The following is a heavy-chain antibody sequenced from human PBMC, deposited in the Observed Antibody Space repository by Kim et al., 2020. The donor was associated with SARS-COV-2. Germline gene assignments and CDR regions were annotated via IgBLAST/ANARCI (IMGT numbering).Heavy chain of an antibody. J-gene: IGHJ4*02. V-gene: IGHV3-23*01. CDR3: AKVIESSSLLFGRPKYYFDY. CDR2: ISGSGGST. D-gene: IGHD6-13*01. CDR1: GFTFSSYA. Sequence: GGSLRLSCAASGFTFSSYAMSWVRQAPGKGLEWVSAISGSGGSTYYADSVKGRFTISRDNSKNTLYLQMNSLRAEDTAVYYCAKVIESSSLLFGRPKYYFDYWGQGTLVTVSS.